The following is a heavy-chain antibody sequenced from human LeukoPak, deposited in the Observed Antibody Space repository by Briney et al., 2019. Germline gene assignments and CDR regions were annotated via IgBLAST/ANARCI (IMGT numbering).Heavy chain of an antibody. Sequence: SETLSLTCTVSGGSISSSSYYWGWIRQPPGKGLEWIGSIYYSGSTYYNPSLKSRVTISVDTSKNQFSLKLSSVTAADTAVYYCARGQQQLWAASGAYYIDYWGQGTLVTVSS. CDR1: GGSISSSSYY. CDR2: IYYSGST. J-gene: IGHJ4*02. D-gene: IGHD6-13*01. V-gene: IGHV4-39*07. CDR3: ARGQQQLWAASGAYYIDY.